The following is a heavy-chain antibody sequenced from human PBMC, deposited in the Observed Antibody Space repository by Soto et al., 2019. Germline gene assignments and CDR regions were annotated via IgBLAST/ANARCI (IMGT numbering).Heavy chain of an antibody. D-gene: IGHD3-10*01. Sequence: QVHLVQSGAEVKKPGASVKVSCKASGYTFTSYGITWVRQAPGQGLEWMGWISAHNGNTDYAQKLQGRVIVTRDTSTSTAYMELRSLISDDMAVYYCARGRYGAYWGQGALVTVSS. CDR3: ARGRYGAY. CDR1: GYTFTSYG. CDR2: ISAHNGNT. J-gene: IGHJ4*02. V-gene: IGHV1-18*03.